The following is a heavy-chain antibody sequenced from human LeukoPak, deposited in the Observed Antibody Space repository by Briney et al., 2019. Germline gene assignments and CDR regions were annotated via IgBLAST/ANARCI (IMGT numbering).Heavy chain of an antibody. CDR2: IGTAGDT. CDR1: GFTFSSYD. CDR3: TRGAGSSGWDPFDY. V-gene: IGHV3-13*01. Sequence: GGSLRLSCAASGFTFSSYDMHWVRHATGKGLEWVSGIGTAGDTYYPDSVKGRFTISRENAKNSLYLQMNSLRAGDTAVYYCTRGAGSSGWDPFDYWGQGTLVTVSS. J-gene: IGHJ4*02. D-gene: IGHD6-19*01.